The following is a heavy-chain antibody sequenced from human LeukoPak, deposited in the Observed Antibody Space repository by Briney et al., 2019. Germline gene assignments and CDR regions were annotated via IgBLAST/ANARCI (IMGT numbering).Heavy chain of an antibody. D-gene: IGHD3-3*01. J-gene: IGHJ6*03. CDR1: GYTFTGYY. CDR2: INPNSGGT. V-gene: IGHV1-2*02. CDR3: ARVLAAYYDFWSGPPEEYYMDV. Sequence: ASVKVSCKASGYTFTGYYMHWVRQAPGQGLEWMGWINPNSGGTNYAQKFQGRVTMTRDTSISTAYMELSRLRSDDTAVYYCARVLAAYYDFWSGPPEEYYMDVWGKGTTVTVSS.